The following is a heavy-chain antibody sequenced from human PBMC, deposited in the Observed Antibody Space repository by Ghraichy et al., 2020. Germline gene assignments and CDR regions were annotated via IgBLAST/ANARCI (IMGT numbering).Heavy chain of an antibody. D-gene: IGHD3-3*02. CDR3: ARHGVLQWGHFWSGRWAFDA. CDR1: DDSITNRPSH. J-gene: IGHJ3*01. CDR2: IDHTGST. Sequence: SETLSLTCGVSDDSITNRPSHWGWIRQPPGKGLEWIASIDHTGSTYFNPSLKSRVTISADTSKNQFSLKLNSVTAADTAVYYCARHGVLQWGHFWSGRWAFDAWGQGTMVIVSS. V-gene: IGHV4-39*01.